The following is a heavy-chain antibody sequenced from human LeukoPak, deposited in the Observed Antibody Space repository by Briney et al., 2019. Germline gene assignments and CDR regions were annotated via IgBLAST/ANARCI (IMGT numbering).Heavy chain of an antibody. J-gene: IGHJ1*01. Sequence: GGSLRLSCAASGFTFSSYGMHWVRQAPGKGLEWVAFIRYDGSNKYYADSVKGRFTISRDNSKNTLYLQMNSLRAEDTALYYCAKDWGQVTKRAGYFQHWGQGTLVTVSS. V-gene: IGHV3-30*02. D-gene: IGHD3-16*01. CDR3: AKDWGQVTKRAGYFQH. CDR2: IRYDGSNK. CDR1: GFTFSSYG.